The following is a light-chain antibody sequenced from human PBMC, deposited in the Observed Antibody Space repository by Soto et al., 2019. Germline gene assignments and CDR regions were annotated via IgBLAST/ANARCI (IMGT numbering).Light chain of an antibody. CDR2: GAS. CDR3: QQYGRSPGT. CDR1: QSVSSRY. Sequence: EIVLTQSPGTLSLSPGERATLSCRASQSVSSRYLVWYQQKPGQAPRLLIYGASSRATGIPDRFSGSGSGTDFTLTISRLEPEDFAVYYCQQYGRSPGTFGQGTKVAIK. J-gene: IGKJ1*01. V-gene: IGKV3-20*01.